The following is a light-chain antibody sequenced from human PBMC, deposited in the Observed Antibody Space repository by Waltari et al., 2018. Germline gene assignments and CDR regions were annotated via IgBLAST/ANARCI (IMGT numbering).Light chain of an antibody. CDR2: KDT. CDR3: QSANXSXXYXV. V-gene: IGLV3-25*03. CDR1: ALPQQY. J-gene: IGLJ3*02. Sequence: SYEXXQPPSVSXXPGQTARITCSGDALPQQYSHWYQQKPGQXPVLVIYKDTERPSGIPXRXSXSSSGTIVTLTISGVXXEDEAXXYCQSANXSXXYXVFGGGTXLTVL.